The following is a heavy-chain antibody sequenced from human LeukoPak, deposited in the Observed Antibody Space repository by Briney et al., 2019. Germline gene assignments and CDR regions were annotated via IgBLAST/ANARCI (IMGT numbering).Heavy chain of an antibody. CDR3: AKAPHRSSGSYWYFDL. Sequence: GGSLRLSCAASGFTFDDYAMHWVRQAPGKGLEWVSGISWNSGSIGYADSVKGRFTISRDNAKNSLYLQMNSLRAEDTALYYCAKAPHRSSGSYWYFDLWGRGTLVTVSS. J-gene: IGHJ2*01. V-gene: IGHV3-9*01. CDR1: GFTFDDYA. D-gene: IGHD3-22*01. CDR2: ISWNSGSI.